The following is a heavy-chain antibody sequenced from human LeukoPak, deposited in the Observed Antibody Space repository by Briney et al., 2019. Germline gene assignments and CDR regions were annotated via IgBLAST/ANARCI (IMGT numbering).Heavy chain of an antibody. CDR1: GDIVSSNSVT. CDR2: TYYRSTWYN. CDR3: ARGLTQCDCFDP. D-gene: IGHD2-21*02. V-gene: IGHV6-1*01. Sequence: SQTLSLTCAISGDIVSSNSVTWNWIRQSPSRGLEWLGRTYYRSTWYNDYAVSVRGRITVNPDTSKNQFSLHLNSVTPEDTAVYYCARGLTQCDCFDPWGQGILVTVSS. J-gene: IGHJ5*02.